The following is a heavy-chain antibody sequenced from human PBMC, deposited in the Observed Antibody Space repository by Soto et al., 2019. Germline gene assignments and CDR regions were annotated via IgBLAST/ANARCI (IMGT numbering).Heavy chain of an antibody. V-gene: IGHV3-23*01. D-gene: IGHD3-22*01. Sequence: GGSLRLSCAASGFTFSSYAMSWVRQAPGKGLEWVSAISGSGGSTYYADSVKGRFTISRDNSKNTLYLQMNSLRAEDTAVYYCAKVPYAVVVITYYFDYWGQGTLVTVSS. CDR3: AKVPYAVVVITYYFDY. CDR1: GFTFSSYA. J-gene: IGHJ4*02. CDR2: ISGSGGST.